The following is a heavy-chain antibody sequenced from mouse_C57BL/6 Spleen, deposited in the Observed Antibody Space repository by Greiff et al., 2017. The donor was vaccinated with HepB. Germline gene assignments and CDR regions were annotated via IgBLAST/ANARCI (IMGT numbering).Heavy chain of an antibody. CDR3: ARRGDYGNYAWFAY. V-gene: IGHV1-59*01. D-gene: IGHD2-1*01. CDR1: GYTFTSYW. CDR2: IDPSDSYT. J-gene: IGHJ3*01. Sequence: VQLQQPGAELVRPGTSVKLSCKASGYTFTSYWMHWVKQRPGQGLEWIGVIDPSDSYTNYNQKFKGKATLTVDTSSSTAYMQLSSLTSEDSAVYYCARRGDYGNYAWFAYWGQGTLVTVAA.